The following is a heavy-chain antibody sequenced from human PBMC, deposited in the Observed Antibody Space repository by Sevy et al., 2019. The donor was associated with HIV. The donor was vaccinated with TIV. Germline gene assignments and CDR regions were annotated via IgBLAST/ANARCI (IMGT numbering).Heavy chain of an antibody. Sequence: GGSLRLSCAASGFTFSSYAMSWVRQAPGKGLEWVSAISGSGGSTYYADSMKGRFTISRDNSKNTLYLQMNSLRAEDTAVYYCAKVAYYDFWSGYAYFDYWGQGTLVTVSS. CDR1: GFTFSSYA. CDR2: ISGSGGST. J-gene: IGHJ4*02. V-gene: IGHV3-23*01. D-gene: IGHD3-3*01. CDR3: AKVAYYDFWSGYAYFDY.